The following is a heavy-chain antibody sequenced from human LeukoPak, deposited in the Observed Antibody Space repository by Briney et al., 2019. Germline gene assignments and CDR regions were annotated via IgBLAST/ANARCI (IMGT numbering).Heavy chain of an antibody. J-gene: IGHJ6*03. CDR3: ARMGSSWYDYYYYYMDV. D-gene: IGHD6-13*01. CDR1: GYSISSSYY. V-gene: IGHV4-61*01. Sequence: SETLSLTCSVSGYSISSSYYWSWIRQPPGKGLEWIGYIYYSGSTNYNPSLKSRVTISVDTSKNQFSLKLSSMTAADTAVYYCARMGSSWYDYYYYYMDVWGKGTTVTVSS. CDR2: IYYSGST.